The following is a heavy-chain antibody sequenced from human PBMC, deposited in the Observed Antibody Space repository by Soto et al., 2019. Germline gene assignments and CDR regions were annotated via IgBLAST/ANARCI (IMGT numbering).Heavy chain of an antibody. V-gene: IGHV3-23*01. CDR1: GFIFGNYM. J-gene: IGHJ3*02. D-gene: IGHD2-15*01. CDR3: APHVHCSGGSCHYDAFDI. Sequence: EVQLLESGGGLVQPGESLRLSCAFSGFIFGNYMMTWVRQAPGKGLEWVSTIRDGGESTYADSVKGRFTLSRDNSKNTLYLQMESLGVEDTAVYYCAPHVHCSGGSCHYDAFDIRGEGTMVTVSS. CDR2: IRDGGEST.